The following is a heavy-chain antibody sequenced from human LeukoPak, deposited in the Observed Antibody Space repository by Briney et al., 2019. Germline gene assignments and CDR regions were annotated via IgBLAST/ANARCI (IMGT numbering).Heavy chain of an antibody. D-gene: IGHD3-9*01. CDR3: AREILKAIGFDP. CDR1: GFTFSSYW. V-gene: IGHV3-7*03. Sequence: GGSLRLSCAASGFTFSSYWVSWVRQAPGKGLEWVANIKQDGSVRYYVDSVRRRFTISRNNAKNSMYLQMNSLRAEDTAVYYCAREILKAIGFDPWGQGTLVTVSS. CDR2: IKQDGSVR. J-gene: IGHJ5*02.